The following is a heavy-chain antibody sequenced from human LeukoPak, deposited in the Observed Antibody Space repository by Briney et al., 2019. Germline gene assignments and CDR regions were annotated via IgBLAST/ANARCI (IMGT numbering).Heavy chain of an antibody. CDR1: GGSISSYY. D-gene: IGHD5-24*01. V-gene: IGHV4-59*01. J-gene: IGHJ4*02. CDR2: IYYSGST. CDR3: ARGPMATITYFDY. Sequence: SETLSLTCTVSGGSISSYYWSWIRQPPGKGLEWIGYIYYSGSTDHNPSLKSRVTISVDTSKNQFSLKLSSVTAADTAVYYCARGPMATITYFDYWGQGTLVTVSS.